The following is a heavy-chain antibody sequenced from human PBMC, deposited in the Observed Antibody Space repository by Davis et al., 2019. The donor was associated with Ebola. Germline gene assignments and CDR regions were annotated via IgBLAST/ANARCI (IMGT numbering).Heavy chain of an antibody. Sequence: SETLSLTCTVSGCSISSSSYYWGWIRQPPGKGLEWFGSIYYSGSTYYNPSLKSRVTISVDTSKNQFSLKLSSLTAADTAVYYCARDWFDPWGQGTLVTVSS. CDR1: GCSISSSSYY. CDR3: ARDWFDP. V-gene: IGHV4-39*02. CDR2: IYYSGST. J-gene: IGHJ5*02.